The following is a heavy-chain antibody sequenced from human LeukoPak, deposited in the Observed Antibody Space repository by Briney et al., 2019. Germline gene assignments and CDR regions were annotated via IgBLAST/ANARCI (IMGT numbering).Heavy chain of an antibody. CDR1: GGSISSGGYS. Sequence: PSQTLSLTCAVSGGSISSGGYSWGWLRQPPGKGLEWIVHIYHSGSTYYNPSLKRRVTISVDMSKNQFSLKLSSVTAADTAVYYCARGRMVRGVINWFDPWGQGTLVTVSS. D-gene: IGHD3-10*01. J-gene: IGHJ5*02. V-gene: IGHV4-30-2*01. CDR2: IYHSGST. CDR3: ARGRMVRGVINWFDP.